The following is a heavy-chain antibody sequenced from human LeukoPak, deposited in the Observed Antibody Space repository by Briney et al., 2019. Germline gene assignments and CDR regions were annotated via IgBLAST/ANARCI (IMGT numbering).Heavy chain of an antibody. J-gene: IGHJ4*02. D-gene: IGHD3-10*01. CDR1: GGSISSYY. CDR3: ARRYGSGSSGTFDY. V-gene: IGHV4-59*01. CDR2: IYYSGST. Sequence: PSETLSLTCTVSGGSISSYYWSWLRQPPGKGLEWIGYIYYSGSTNYKPSLKSRVTISVDTSKNQFSLKLSSVTAADTAVYYCARRYGSGSSGTFDYWGQGTLVTVSS.